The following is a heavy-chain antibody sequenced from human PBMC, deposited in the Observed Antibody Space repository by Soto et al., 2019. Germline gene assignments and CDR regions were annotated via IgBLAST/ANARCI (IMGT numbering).Heavy chain of an antibody. CDR2: ISGSGGST. CDR3: AKGEHCSGGSCYSVAAFGI. V-gene: IGHV3-23*01. J-gene: IGHJ3*02. CDR1: GFTFSSYA. Sequence: GGSLRLSCAASGFTFSSYAMSWVRQAPGKGLEWVSAISGSGGSTYYADSVKGRFTISRDNSKNTLYLQMNSLRAEDTAVYYCAKGEHCSGGSCYSVAAFGIWGQGTMFIV. D-gene: IGHD2-15*01.